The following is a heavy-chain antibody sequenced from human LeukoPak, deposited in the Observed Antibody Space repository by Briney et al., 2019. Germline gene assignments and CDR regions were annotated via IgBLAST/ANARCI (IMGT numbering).Heavy chain of an antibody. CDR3: ARGAFGGLDY. D-gene: IGHD3-3*01. Sequence: GGSLRLSCAASGFSFSSSWMHWVRQPPGKGLVWVSRINSDGSSTDYADSVKGRFTISRDNAKNTLFLQMNSLRAEDTAVYYCARGAFGGLDYWGQGTLVTVSS. CDR1: GFSFSSSW. V-gene: IGHV3-74*01. CDR2: INSDGSST. J-gene: IGHJ4*02.